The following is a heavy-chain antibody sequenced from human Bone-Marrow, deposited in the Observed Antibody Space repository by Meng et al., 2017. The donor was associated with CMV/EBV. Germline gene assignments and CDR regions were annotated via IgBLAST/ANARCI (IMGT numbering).Heavy chain of an antibody. Sequence: ASVKVSCKASGFTFMGAYYMHWVRQAPGQGLEWMGWINANTGGTNYAQKFQGRVTMTRDTSLSTAYMELSSLRFDDAAVYYCARSMAASIPSDFWGQGTVVTVSS. CDR2: INANTGGT. CDR3: ARSMAASIPSDF. D-gene: IGHD6-13*01. CDR1: GFTFMGAYY. V-gene: IGHV1-2*02. J-gene: IGHJ4*02.